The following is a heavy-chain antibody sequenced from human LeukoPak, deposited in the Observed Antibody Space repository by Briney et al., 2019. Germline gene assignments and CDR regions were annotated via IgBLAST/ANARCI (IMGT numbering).Heavy chain of an antibody. Sequence: SVKVSCKASGGTFSSYAISWVRQAPGQGLEWMGGIIPIFGTANYAQKFQGRVTITADESTSTAYMELSSLRSEDTAVYYCARGREKQQLYFDYWGQGTLVTISS. CDR1: GGTFSSYA. CDR3: ARGREKQQLYFDY. J-gene: IGHJ4*02. D-gene: IGHD6-13*01. V-gene: IGHV1-69*13. CDR2: IIPIFGTA.